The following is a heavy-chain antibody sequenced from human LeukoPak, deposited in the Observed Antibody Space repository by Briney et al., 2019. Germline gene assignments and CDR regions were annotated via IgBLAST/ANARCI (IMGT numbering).Heavy chain of an antibody. V-gene: IGHV3-23*01. D-gene: IGHD3-10*01. Sequence: PGGSLRLSCAASGFTVSSNYMSWVRQAPGQGLEWVSAISGSGGSTYYADSVKGRFTISRDNSKNTLYLQMNSLRAEDTAVYYCAKDSFTMVRAKQPDYWGQGTLVTVSS. CDR2: ISGSGGST. CDR3: AKDSFTMVRAKQPDY. J-gene: IGHJ4*02. CDR1: GFTVSSNY.